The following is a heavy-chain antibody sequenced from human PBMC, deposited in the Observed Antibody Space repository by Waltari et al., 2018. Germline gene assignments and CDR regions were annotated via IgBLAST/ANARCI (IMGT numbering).Heavy chain of an antibody. CDR3: ARHDYGAYLNY. CDR1: GFSLSTSGVG. V-gene: IGHV2-5*01. Sequence: QITLKESGPTLVKPTQTLTLTCSFSGFSLSTSGVGVGWIRQPPGKALEWLALIYWNDIEHYSPSLKRRLTITKDTSKNQVVLTITNMDPVDTATYFCARHDYGAYLNYWGQGTLVTVSS. D-gene: IGHD4-17*01. J-gene: IGHJ4*02. CDR2: IYWNDIE.